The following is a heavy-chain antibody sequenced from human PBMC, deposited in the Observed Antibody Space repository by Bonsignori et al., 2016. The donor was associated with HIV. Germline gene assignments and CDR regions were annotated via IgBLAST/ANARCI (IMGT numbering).Heavy chain of an antibody. Sequence: GGSLRLSCAASGFSFSTYEMNWVRQAPGKGLEWVSYISSSGSTIYYADSVKGRFTISRDNARNSLYLQMNSLRAEDTAVYFCARGGHCTSTICYTTETGFDFWGQGTLGTVSS. D-gene: IGHD2-2*02. V-gene: IGHV3-48*03. J-gene: IGHJ4*02. CDR1: GFSFSTYE. CDR2: ISSSGSTI. CDR3: ARGGHCTSTICYTTETGFDF.